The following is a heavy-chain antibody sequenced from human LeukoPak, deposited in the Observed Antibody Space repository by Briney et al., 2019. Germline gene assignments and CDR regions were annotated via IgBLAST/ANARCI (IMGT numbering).Heavy chain of an antibody. Sequence: SETLSLTCAVYGGSFSGYYWSWIRQPPGKGLEWIGEINHSGSTNYNPSLKSRVTISVDTSKNHFSLRLSSVTAADTAVYYCARWCRSGGSCSDFWGQGTLVTVSS. V-gene: IGHV4-34*01. CDR1: GGSFSGYY. CDR3: ARWCRSGGSCSDF. CDR2: INHSGST. J-gene: IGHJ4*02. D-gene: IGHD2-15*01.